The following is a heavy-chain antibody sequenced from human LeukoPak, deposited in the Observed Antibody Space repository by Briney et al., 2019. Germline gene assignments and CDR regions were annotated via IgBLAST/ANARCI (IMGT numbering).Heavy chain of an antibody. V-gene: IGHV3-74*01. CDR1: GFTFSSYA. CDR2: INSDGSST. CDR3: ARVVDSSSSLDY. J-gene: IGHJ4*02. D-gene: IGHD6-6*01. Sequence: GGSLRLSCAASGFTFSSYAMHWVRHAPGKGLVWVSRINSDGSSTSYADSVKGRFTISRDNAKNTLYLQMNSLRAEDTAVYYCARVVDSSSSLDYWGQGTLVTVSS.